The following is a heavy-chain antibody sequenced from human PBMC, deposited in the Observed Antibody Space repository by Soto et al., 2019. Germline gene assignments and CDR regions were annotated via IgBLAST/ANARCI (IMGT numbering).Heavy chain of an antibody. D-gene: IGHD6-13*01. CDR2: ISAYNGNT. CDR3: VRDLLVAAAGHGEGY. J-gene: IGHJ4*02. CDR1: GYTFTSYG. Sequence: GASVKVSFKASGYTFTSYGISGVRQAPGQGLEWMGWISAYNGNTNFAQKLQGRVTMTTDTYTSTAYMELRSLRSDDTAVYYCVRDLLVAAAGHGEGYWGQGTLVTVSS. V-gene: IGHV1-18*04.